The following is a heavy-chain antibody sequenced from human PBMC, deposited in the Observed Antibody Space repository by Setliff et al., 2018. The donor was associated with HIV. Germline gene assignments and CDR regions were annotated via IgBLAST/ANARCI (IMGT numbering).Heavy chain of an antibody. D-gene: IGHD2-21*02. Sequence: SVKVSCKASGGTFTSSAISWVRQARGQGLEWMGAIIPHFDAPQYAQKFQGRVTITADESTSTAYMELKSLRSEDTAVYYCAEGGLGGGDYYFDFWGQGTLVTVSS. V-gene: IGHV1-69*13. CDR1: GGTFTSSA. J-gene: IGHJ4*02. CDR2: IIPHFDAP. CDR3: AEGGLGGGDYYFDF.